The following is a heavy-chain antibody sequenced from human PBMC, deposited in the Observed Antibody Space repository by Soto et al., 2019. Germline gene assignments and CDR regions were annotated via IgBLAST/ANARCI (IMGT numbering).Heavy chain of an antibody. CDR1: GYTFSTYY. V-gene: IGHV1-46*01. CDR3: ARDGTAIAASGKIPGWFDP. D-gene: IGHD6-13*01. Sequence: QVQLVQSGAEVKKPGASVKVSCKASGYTFSTYYMHWVRQAPGQGLEWMGMINPSFGTTTYAQMFQGRVAMTRDTSTTTVYMELSSLTSEDTALYYCARDGTAIAASGKIPGWFDPWGQGTLVTVSS. CDR2: INPSFGTT. J-gene: IGHJ5*02.